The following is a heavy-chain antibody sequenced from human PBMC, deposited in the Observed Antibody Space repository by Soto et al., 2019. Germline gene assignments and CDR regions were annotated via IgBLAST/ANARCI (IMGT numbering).Heavy chain of an antibody. Sequence: QVQLQESGPGLVKPSETLSLTCTVSGGSISSYYWSWIRQPAGKGLEWIGRIYTSGSTKYNPSLKSRVTMSVDTSKNQSSLKLSSVTAADTAVYYCASSQVAGTMDLYYWGQGTLVTVSS. CDR1: GGSISSYY. D-gene: IGHD6-19*01. CDR3: ASSQVAGTMDLYY. J-gene: IGHJ4*02. V-gene: IGHV4-4*07. CDR2: IYTSGST.